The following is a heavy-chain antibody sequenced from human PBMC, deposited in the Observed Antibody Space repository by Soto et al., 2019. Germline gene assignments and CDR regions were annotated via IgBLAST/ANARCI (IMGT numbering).Heavy chain of an antibody. CDR1: GFTFSSYA. Sequence: GGSLRLSCAASGFTFSSYAMHWVRQAPGKGLEWVAVISYDGSNKYYADSVKGRFTISRDNSKNTLYLQMNSLRAEDTAVYYCARDLGMATRWGAFDIWGQGTMVTVSS. D-gene: IGHD2-15*01. CDR3: ARDLGMATRWGAFDI. CDR2: ISYDGSNK. V-gene: IGHV3-30-3*01. J-gene: IGHJ3*02.